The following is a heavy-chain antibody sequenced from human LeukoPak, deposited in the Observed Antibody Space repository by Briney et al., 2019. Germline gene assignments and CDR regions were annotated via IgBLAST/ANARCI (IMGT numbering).Heavy chain of an antibody. V-gene: IGHV3-7*01. CDR1: GFTLSSYW. CDR3: ARSVNSYELDY. Sequence: GGSLRLSCAASGFTLSSYWMSWVRQAPGKGLEWVANIKQDGSEKYYVDSVKGRFTISRDNAKNSLYLQMNSLRAEDTAVYYCARSVNSYELDYWGQGTLVTVSS. D-gene: IGHD5-12*01. CDR2: IKQDGSEK. J-gene: IGHJ4*02.